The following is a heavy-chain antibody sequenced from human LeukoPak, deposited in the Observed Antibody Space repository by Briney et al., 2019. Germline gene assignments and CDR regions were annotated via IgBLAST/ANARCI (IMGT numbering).Heavy chain of an antibody. CDR1: GYTLSDYY. J-gene: IGHJ3*02. CDR3: ARPIPSGSYYDAFDM. Sequence: ASVTVSCKASGYTLSDYYMHWVRQAPGQGLQWMGLINPKTGNTNYARNFQGRVTMTRDTSISTVFVEVTRLRPDDTAIYYCARPIPSGSYYDAFDMWGQGTLITVSS. D-gene: IGHD3-10*01. V-gene: IGHV1-2*02. CDR2: INPKTGNT.